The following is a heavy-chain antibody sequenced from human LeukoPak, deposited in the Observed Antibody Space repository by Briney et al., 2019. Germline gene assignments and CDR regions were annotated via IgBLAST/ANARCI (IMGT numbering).Heavy chain of an antibody. CDR2: IYYSGST. J-gene: IGHJ4*02. CDR1: GGSISSGGYY. Sequence: PSETLSLTCTVSGGSISSGGYYWSWIRQHPGKGLEWIVYIYYSGSTYYNPSLKSRVTISVDTSKNQFSLKLSSVTAADTAVYYCARAGSSGGSCCDFDYWGQGTLVTVSS. CDR3: ARAGSSGGSCCDFDY. D-gene: IGHD2-15*01. V-gene: IGHV4-31*03.